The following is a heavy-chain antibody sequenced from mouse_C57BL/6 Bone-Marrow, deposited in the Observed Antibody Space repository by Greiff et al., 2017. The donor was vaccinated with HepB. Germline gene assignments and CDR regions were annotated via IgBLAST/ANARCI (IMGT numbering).Heavy chain of an antibody. CDR2: INPSNGGT. J-gene: IGHJ1*03. D-gene: IGHD2-2*01. CDR3: VYYGYDEWYFDV. CDR1: GYTFTSYW. Sequence: QVQLQQPGAELVKPGASVKLSCKASGYTFTSYWMHWVKQRPGQGLEWIGNINPSNGGTNYNEKFKSKATLTVDKSSSTAYMQLSSLTSEDSAVYYCVYYGYDEWYFDVWGTGTTVTVSS. V-gene: IGHV1-53*01.